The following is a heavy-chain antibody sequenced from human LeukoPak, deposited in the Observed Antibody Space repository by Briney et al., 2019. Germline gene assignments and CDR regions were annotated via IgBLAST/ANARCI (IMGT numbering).Heavy chain of an antibody. V-gene: IGHV3-21*01. Sequence: GGSLRLSCAASGFTFSSYSMNWVRQAPGKGLEWVSSISSSSSYIYYADSVKGRFTISRDNAKNSLYLQMNSLRAEDTAVYYCAREARVYCGGDCFTNYYYGMDVWGQGTTVTVSS. J-gene: IGHJ6*02. CDR2: ISSSSSYI. CDR1: GFTFSSYS. CDR3: AREARVYCGGDCFTNYYYGMDV. D-gene: IGHD2-21*02.